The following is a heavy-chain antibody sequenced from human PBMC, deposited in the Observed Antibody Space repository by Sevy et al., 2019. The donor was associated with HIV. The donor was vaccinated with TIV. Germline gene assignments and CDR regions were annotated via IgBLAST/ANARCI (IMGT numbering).Heavy chain of an antibody. D-gene: IGHD5-12*01. CDR3: GKCTLWVYDPTNRKCGMDV. V-gene: IGHV1-18*01. CDR2: SSPFTGSP. Sequence: ASVKVSCKASGYNFINYGISWVRQAPGQGLEWVGGSSPFTGSPNYPQKLQDRVTVTTDTATNTASMELRNLGSDDTAVYYCGKCTLWVYDPTNRKCGMDVWGQGTTVTVSS. J-gene: IGHJ6*02. CDR1: GYNFINYG.